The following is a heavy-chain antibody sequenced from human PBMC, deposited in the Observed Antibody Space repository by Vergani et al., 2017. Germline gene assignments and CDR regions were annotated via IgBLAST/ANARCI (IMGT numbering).Heavy chain of an antibody. Sequence: VQLVQSGAEVKKPGASVKVSCKGSGYSFTSYWIGWVRQMPGKGLEWMGIIYPGDSDTRYSPSFQGQVTIAADKSISTAYLQWSSLKASDTAMYYCARQGGLLWFGEFYYFDYWGQGTLVTVSS. V-gene: IGHV5-51*01. CDR1: GYSFTSYW. CDR2: IYPGDSDT. CDR3: ARQGGLLWFGEFYYFDY. J-gene: IGHJ4*02. D-gene: IGHD3-10*01.